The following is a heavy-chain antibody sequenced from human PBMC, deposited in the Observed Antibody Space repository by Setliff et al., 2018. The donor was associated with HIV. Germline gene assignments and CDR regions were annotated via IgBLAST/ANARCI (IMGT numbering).Heavy chain of an antibody. J-gene: IGHJ4*02. Sequence: SETLSLTCTVSGGSISSGGPGYYWGWVRQPPGGGLEWIGSVYYSGSTYYNPSLRSRVSISMDASKNKFSLKVTSVTSADTAVYYCAKGAGFYGDYTFDYWGQGNLVTVSS. CDR2: VYYSGST. CDR3: AKGAGFYGDYTFDY. D-gene: IGHD4-17*01. V-gene: IGHV4-39*07. CDR1: GGSISSGGPGYY.